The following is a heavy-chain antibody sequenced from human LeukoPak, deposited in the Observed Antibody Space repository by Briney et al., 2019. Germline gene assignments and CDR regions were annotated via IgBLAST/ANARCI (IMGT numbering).Heavy chain of an antibody. D-gene: IGHD3-10*01. CDR3: AREGVITLPALYYFDY. Sequence: GGSLRLSCAASGFTFSSYAMHWVRQAPGKGLEWVAVISYDGSNKYYADSVKGRFTISRDNSKNTLYLQMNSLRAEDTAVYYCAREGVITLPALYYFDYWGQGTLVTVSS. CDR2: ISYDGSNK. CDR1: GFTFSSYA. V-gene: IGHV3-30-3*01. J-gene: IGHJ4*02.